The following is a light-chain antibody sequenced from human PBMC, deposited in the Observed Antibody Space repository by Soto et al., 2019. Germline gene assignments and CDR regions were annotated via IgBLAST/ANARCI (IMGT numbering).Light chain of an antibody. CDR3: CSYAGSRPV. Sequence: QSALTQPASVSGSPGQSITISCTGTSSDVGSYHLVSWYQPHPGKAPKLMIYEGSKRPSGVSNRFSGSKSGNTASLTISGLQAEDEADYYCCSYAGSRPVFGGGTKLTVL. J-gene: IGLJ3*02. V-gene: IGLV2-23*01. CDR2: EGS. CDR1: SSDVGSYHL.